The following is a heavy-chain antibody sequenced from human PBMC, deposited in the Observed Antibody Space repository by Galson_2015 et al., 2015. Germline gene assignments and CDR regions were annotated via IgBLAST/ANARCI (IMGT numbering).Heavy chain of an antibody. V-gene: IGHV3-7*03. Sequence: SLRLSCAASGFTFSSYWMSWVRQAPGKGLEWVANIKQDGSEKYYVDSVKGRFTISRDNAKNSLYLQMNSLRAEDTAVYYCARVYVIAVAGTRSPYFDYWGQGTLVTVSS. CDR1: GFTFSSYW. J-gene: IGHJ4*02. D-gene: IGHD6-19*01. CDR2: IKQDGSEK. CDR3: ARVYVIAVAGTRSPYFDY.